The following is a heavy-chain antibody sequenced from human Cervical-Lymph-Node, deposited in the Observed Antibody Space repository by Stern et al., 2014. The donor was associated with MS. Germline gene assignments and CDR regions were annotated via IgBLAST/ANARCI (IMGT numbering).Heavy chain of an antibody. Sequence: QVQLMQSGAEVKKPGASVKVSCKASGYTFPSYYVHWVRLTPGEGHARMRIIDPSGCSTSYAQKFQGRVPLTRDTSTSTVYMELNSLRSDDTAMYYCAREHTAMGFGYWGQGTLVTVSS. CDR3: AREHTAMGFGY. V-gene: IGHV1-46*01. D-gene: IGHD5-18*01. J-gene: IGHJ4*02. CDR1: GYTFPSYY. CDR2: IDPSGCST.